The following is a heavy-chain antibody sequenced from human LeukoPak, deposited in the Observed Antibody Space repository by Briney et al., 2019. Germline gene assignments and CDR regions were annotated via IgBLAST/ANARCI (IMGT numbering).Heavy chain of an antibody. CDR2: ISYDGSNK. V-gene: IGHV3-30*18. CDR1: GFTFSTYG. Sequence: GGSLRLSCAASGFTFSTYGLHWVRQAPGKGLEWVSFISYDGSNKYYADSVKGRFTISRDNSKNTLYLQMNSLRAEDTAVYYCAKESALYFGGGYFDYWGQGTLVTVSS. D-gene: IGHD2-8*01. J-gene: IGHJ4*02. CDR3: AKESALYFGGGYFDY.